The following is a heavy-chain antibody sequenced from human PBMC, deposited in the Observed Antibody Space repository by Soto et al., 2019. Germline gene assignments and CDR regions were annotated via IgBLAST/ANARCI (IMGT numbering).Heavy chain of an antibody. CDR3: ARYCSSTSCAGGLDY. V-gene: IGHV4-59*01. CDR1: GGSISSYY. D-gene: IGHD2-2*01. Sequence: QVQLQESGPGLVKPSETLSLTCTVSGGSISSYYWSWIRQPPGKGLEWIGYIYYRGSTNYNPSLKSRVPISVHTSKNQFSLKLSSVTAADTTVYYCARYCSSTSCAGGLDYWGQGTLVTVSS. J-gene: IGHJ4*02. CDR2: IYYRGST.